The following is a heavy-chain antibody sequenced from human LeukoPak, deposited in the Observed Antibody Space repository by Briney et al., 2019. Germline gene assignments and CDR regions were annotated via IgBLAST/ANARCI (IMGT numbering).Heavy chain of an antibody. CDR2: IKYDESEK. CDR3: VRGRDGSF. D-gene: IGHD5-24*01. V-gene: IGHV3-7*01. CDR1: GFFFSSYW. Sequence: GGSLRLSCATSGFFFSSYWMTWVRQAPGKGLEWVANIKYDESEKYLVESVKGRFTISRDNAQNSLFLQMDSLRVEDTAVYYCVRGRDGSFWGRGTQVTVSS. J-gene: IGHJ4*02.